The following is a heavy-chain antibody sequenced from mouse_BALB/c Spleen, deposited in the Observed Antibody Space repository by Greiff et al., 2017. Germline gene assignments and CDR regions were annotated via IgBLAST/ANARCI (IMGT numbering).Heavy chain of an antibody. CDR2: ISSGGST. CDR3: ARGGITTVFAY. Sequence: EVQVVESGGGLVKPGGSLKLSCAASGFAFSSYDMSWVRQTPEKRLEWVAYISSGGSTYYPDSVKGRFTISRDNARNILYLQMSSLRSEDTAMYYCARGGITTVFAYWGQGTLVTVSA. D-gene: IGHD1-1*01. J-gene: IGHJ3*01. CDR1: GFAFSSYD. V-gene: IGHV5-6-5*01.